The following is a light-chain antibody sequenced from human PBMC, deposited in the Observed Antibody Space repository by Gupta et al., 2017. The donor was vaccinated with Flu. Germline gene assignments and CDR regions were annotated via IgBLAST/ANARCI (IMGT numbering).Light chain of an antibody. V-gene: IGKV1-39*01. Sequence: YQLKSGKAPTLLISGKSRLHSGVPSTFSGSESVTEFTLTIRSLQPEDIATYYCQQTRRTPLTLGGCTHVQIK. CDR2: GKS. CDR3: QQTRRTPLT. J-gene: IGKJ4*01.